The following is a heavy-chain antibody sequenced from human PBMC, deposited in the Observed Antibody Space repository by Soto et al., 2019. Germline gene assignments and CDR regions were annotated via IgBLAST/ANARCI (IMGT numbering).Heavy chain of an antibody. CDR1: GYTFTTYF. CDR2: INPTGGDT. CDR3: ARGSYASNVFIMDV. D-gene: IGHD2-8*01. V-gene: IGHV1-46*01. Sequence: ASVKVYCKASGYTFTTYFMHWVRQAPGQGFEWMGRINPTGGDTVYAKKFQGRVTVSRDTSTSTVYIELCSLTSKDTAVYYCARGSYASNVFIMDVWGQGTTVTGFS. J-gene: IGHJ6*02.